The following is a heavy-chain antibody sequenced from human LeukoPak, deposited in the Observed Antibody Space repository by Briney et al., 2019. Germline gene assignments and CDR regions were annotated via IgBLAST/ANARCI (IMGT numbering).Heavy chain of an antibody. CDR3: ARDVVDTAMVNPYYYGMDV. V-gene: IGHV3-53*04. CDR2: IYSGGST. D-gene: IGHD5-18*01. J-gene: IGHJ6*02. Sequence: GGSLRLSCAASGFTVSSNYMSWVRQAPGKGLEWVSVIYSGGSTYYADSVKGRFTISRHNSKNTLYLQMNSLRAEDTAVYYCARDVVDTAMVNPYYYGMDVWGQGTTVTVSS. CDR1: GFTVSSNY.